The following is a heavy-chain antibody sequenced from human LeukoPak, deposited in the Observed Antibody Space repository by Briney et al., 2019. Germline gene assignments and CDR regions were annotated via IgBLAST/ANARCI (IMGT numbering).Heavy chain of an antibody. CDR3: ARRITVVRGTGAFDI. V-gene: IGHV5-51*01. J-gene: IGHJ3*02. D-gene: IGHD3-10*01. Sequence: GEALKTSCKGSGYTFTTHPIGWVRQLPGKGLELVGIIYPGASNTTYRPSFQGRVKISSDKSTTTAYLQWSSLKASDTAMYYCARRITVVRGTGAFDIWGQGTMVTVSS. CDR1: GYTFTTHP. CDR2: IYPGASNT.